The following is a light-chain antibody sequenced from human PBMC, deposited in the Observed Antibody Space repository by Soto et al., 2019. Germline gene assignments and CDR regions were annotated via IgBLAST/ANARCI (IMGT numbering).Light chain of an antibody. J-gene: IGKJ1*01. CDR3: QHYNNWPRT. CDR1: QSVSSN. V-gene: IGKV3-15*01. CDR2: GAS. Sequence: EIVMTQSPATLSVSPGERVTLSCRASQSVSSNLAWYQQKPGQAPRLLICGASTRATGIPARFSGSGSGTEFTLTISSLQSEDFAVYYCQHYNNWPRTFGQGTKVEIK.